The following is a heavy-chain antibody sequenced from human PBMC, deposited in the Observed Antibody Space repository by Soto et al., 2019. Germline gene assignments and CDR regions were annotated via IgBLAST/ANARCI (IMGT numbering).Heavy chain of an antibody. V-gene: IGHV3-23*01. J-gene: IGHJ4*02. CDR1: GFTFSSYA. Sequence: GGPLRLSCAASGFTFSSYAMSWVRQAPGKGLEWVSAISGSGGSTYYADSVKGRFTISRDNSKNTLYLQMNSLRAEDTAIYYCAKDPPRMIAAAEYFEYWGQGTLVTVSS. CDR3: AKDPPRMIAAAEYFEY. D-gene: IGHD6-13*01. CDR2: ISGSGGST.